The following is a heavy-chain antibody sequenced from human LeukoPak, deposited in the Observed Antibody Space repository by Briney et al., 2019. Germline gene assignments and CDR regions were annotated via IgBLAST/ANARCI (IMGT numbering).Heavy chain of an antibody. Sequence: SETLSLTCAVYGGSFSGYYWSWIRQSPGKGLEWIGEINHSGSTNYNPSLKSRVTISVDTSKNQFSLKLSSVTAADTAVYYCARGPRFLEWLSLPFDYWGQGTLVTVSS. CDR2: INHSGST. J-gene: IGHJ4*02. D-gene: IGHD3-3*01. CDR1: GGSFSGYY. CDR3: ARGPRFLEWLSLPFDY. V-gene: IGHV4-34*01.